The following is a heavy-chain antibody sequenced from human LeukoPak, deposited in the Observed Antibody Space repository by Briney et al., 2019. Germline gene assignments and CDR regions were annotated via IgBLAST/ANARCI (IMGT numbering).Heavy chain of an antibody. CDR2: VNTDGRTT. J-gene: IGHJ4*02. D-gene: IGHD2-2*03. CDR1: GFTFSSYW. CDR3: SMDLSGAHDY. V-gene: IGHV3-74*01. Sequence: GGSLRLSCGASGFTFSSYWMHWVRQAPGKGLVWVSRVNTDGRTTNYADSVRGRFTISRDNAENTLYLQMNSLRVEDTAVYYCSMDLSGAHDYWGQGSVVTVSS.